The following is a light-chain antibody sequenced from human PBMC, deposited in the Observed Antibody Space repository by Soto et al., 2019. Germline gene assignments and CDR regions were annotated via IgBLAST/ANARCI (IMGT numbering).Light chain of an antibody. V-gene: IGLV2-11*01. J-gene: IGLJ1*01. CDR3: CSYAGDYTFI. CDR1: SSDVGGYDS. CDR2: DVN. Sequence: QSVLTQPRSVSGSPGQSVTISCTGSSSDVGGYDSVSWYQQHPGKAPKVLIYDVNKGPSGVPDRFSGSKSGNTASLTISGLQAEDEADYYCCSYAGDYTFIFGTGTKVTVL.